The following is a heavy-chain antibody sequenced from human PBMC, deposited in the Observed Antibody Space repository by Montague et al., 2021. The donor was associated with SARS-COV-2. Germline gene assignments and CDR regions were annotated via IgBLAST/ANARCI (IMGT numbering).Heavy chain of an antibody. J-gene: IGHJ3*02. Sequence: SLRLSCAASGFIFSYYYMTWIRQAPGKGLEWVSHISGSGSKTHYADSVKGRFTISRDTANNSVYLQMNFLGAEDTAVYYCARDQGGYGTFDIWGQGTMVTVSS. CDR3: ARDQGGYGTFDI. D-gene: IGHD5-12*01. CDR2: ISGSGSKT. CDR1: GFIFSYYY. V-gene: IGHV3-11*01.